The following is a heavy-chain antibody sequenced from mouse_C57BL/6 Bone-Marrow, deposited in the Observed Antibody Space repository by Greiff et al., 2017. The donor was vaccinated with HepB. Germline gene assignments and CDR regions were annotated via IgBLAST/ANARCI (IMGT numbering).Heavy chain of an antibody. CDR2: INPRNGGT. D-gene: IGHD2-3*01. V-gene: IGHV1-53*01. Sequence: QVQLQQPGTELVKPGASVKLSCKASGYTFTSYWIHWVKQRPGQGLEWIGKINPRNGGTDYSEKFKSKATLTVDKSSSTAYMQLGSLSSEESAAYYCARGWLPYAMDYGGQGTSVTVSA. CDR1: GYTFTSYW. CDR3: ARGWLPYAMDY. J-gene: IGHJ4*01.